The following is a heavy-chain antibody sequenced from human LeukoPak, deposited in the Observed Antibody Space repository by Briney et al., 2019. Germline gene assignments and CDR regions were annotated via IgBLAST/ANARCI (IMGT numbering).Heavy chain of an antibody. J-gene: IGHJ4*02. Sequence: GGSLRLSCAASGFTFSDYYMNWIRQAPGKGLEWVSSISSSSSYIYYADSVKGRFTISRDNAKNSLYLQMNSLRAEDTAVYYCARGELIVGATYYFDYWGQGTLVTVSS. D-gene: IGHD1-26*01. CDR1: GFTFSDYY. CDR2: ISSSSSYI. V-gene: IGHV3-21*01. CDR3: ARGELIVGATYYFDY.